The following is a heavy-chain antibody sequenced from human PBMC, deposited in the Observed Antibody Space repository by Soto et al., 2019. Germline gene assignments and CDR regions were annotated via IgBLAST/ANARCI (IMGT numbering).Heavy chain of an antibody. CDR2: ISAHNGNT. J-gene: IGHJ4*02. Sequence: QVHLVQSGAEVKKPGASVKVSCKGSGYAFTTYGITWVRQAPGQGLEWMGWISAHNGNTNYAQKLQGRVTVTRETSPSTAYMELRRLRADDTGVYYGARGTDGDNGGQGALVTVSS. CDR1: GYAFTTYG. V-gene: IGHV1-18*01. CDR3: ARGTDGDN.